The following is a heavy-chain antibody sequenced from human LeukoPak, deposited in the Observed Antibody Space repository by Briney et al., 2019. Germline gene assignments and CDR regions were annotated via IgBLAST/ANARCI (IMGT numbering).Heavy chain of an antibody. J-gene: IGHJ4*02. CDR3: ARSEMATIPFGY. V-gene: IGHV4-59*08. Sequence: PSETLSLTCTVSGGSISSYYWSWIRQPPGKGLEWIGYIYYSGSTNYNPSLKSRVTISVDTSKNQFSLKLSSVTAADTAVYYCARSEMATIPFGYWGQGTLVTVSS. CDR1: GGSISSYY. D-gene: IGHD5-24*01. CDR2: IYYSGST.